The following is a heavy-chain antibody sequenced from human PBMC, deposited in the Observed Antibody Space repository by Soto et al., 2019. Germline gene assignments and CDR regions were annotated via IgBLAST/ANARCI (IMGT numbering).Heavy chain of an antibody. V-gene: IGHV1-69*01. D-gene: IGHD3-22*01. Sequence: QVQLVQSGAEVKKPGSSVRVSCKASGGTFSSLSISWVRQSPGQGLEWMGGTIPNFGTAEHTQKFQDRVKIFADEKMISVYMDLSGLTSEDTAVYCCARGWGHSDSSGYYMDFEQWGPGTQVTGS. J-gene: IGHJ4*02. CDR1: GGTFSSLS. CDR3: ARGWGHSDSSGYYMDFEQ. CDR2: TIPNFGTA.